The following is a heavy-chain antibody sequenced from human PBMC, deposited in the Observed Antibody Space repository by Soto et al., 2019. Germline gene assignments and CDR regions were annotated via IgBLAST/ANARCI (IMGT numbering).Heavy chain of an antibody. CDR1: GGTFSSYA. D-gene: IGHD1-1*01. CDR3: ARGGKERFRGSGMDV. CDR2: IISMFEAA. J-gene: IGHJ6*02. V-gene: IGHV1-69*01. Sequence: QVQLVQSGAEVKKPGSSVKVSCKASGGTFSSYAISWVRQAPGQGLEWMGEIISMFEAAMYAQKFQGRVTITADESASTAYMELSSLRSEDTAVYYCARGGKERFRGSGMDVWGQGTTVTVS.